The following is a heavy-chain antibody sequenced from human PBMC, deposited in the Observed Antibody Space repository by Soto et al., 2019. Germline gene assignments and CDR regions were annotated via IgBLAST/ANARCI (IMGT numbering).Heavy chain of an antibody. Sequence: EVQLLESGGGLVQPGGSLRLSCVASGFTFSSYAMSWVRQAPGKGLEWVSGISGSGGSTYYADSVKGRFTISRDNSKYTLYLQRNSLRAEDTAVYYCAKESKISITMTVGISSDGVDYWGQGTLVTVSS. CDR2: ISGSGGST. D-gene: IGHD3-22*01. CDR3: AKESKISITMTVGISSDGVDY. J-gene: IGHJ4*02. V-gene: IGHV3-23*01. CDR1: GFTFSSYA.